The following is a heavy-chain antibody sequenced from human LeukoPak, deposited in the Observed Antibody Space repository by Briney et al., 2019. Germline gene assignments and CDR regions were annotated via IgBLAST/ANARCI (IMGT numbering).Heavy chain of an antibody. Sequence: GGSLRPSCAVSGFTFSSYWMTWVRQVPGKGLGWVANINQGGSEKYNVDSVKGRFTISRDNAKNSLYLQMNSLRAEDTAVYYCARLGISSSWADYWGQGTLVTVSS. V-gene: IGHV3-7*01. CDR3: ARLGISSSWADY. D-gene: IGHD6-13*01. CDR1: GFTFSSYW. CDR2: INQGGSEK. J-gene: IGHJ4*02.